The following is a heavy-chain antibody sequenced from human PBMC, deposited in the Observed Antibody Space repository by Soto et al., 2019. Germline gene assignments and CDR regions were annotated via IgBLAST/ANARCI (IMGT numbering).Heavy chain of an antibody. CDR2: ISYDGSNK. D-gene: IGHD3-3*01. J-gene: IGHJ6*02. V-gene: IGHV3-30*03. CDR1: GFTFSSYG. CDR3: ATANRDYDFWSGYSALYYYYGMDV. Sequence: GGSLRLSCAASGFTFSSYGMHWVRQAPGKGLEWVAVISYDGSNKYYADSVKGRFTISRDNSKNTLYLQMNSLRAEDTAVYYCATANRDYDFWSGYSALYYYYGMDVWGQGTTVTVSS.